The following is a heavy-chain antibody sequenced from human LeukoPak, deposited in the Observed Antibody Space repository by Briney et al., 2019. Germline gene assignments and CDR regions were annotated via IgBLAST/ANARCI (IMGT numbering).Heavy chain of an antibody. V-gene: IGHV3-7*03. CDR2: IKVDGSER. CDR3: AEGINYGGSGF. CDR1: GLPFSSYW. D-gene: IGHD4-23*01. J-gene: IGHJ4*02. Sequence: GGSLRLSCAASGLPFSSYWMSWVRQAPEKGLEWVANIKVDGSERYDVDSVKGRFTVSRDNAKNSLYLQMNSLRAEDTAIYYCAEGINYGGSGFWGQGTLVTVSS.